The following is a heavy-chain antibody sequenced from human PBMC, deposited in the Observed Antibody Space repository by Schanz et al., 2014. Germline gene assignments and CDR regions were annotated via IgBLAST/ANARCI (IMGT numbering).Heavy chain of an antibody. Sequence: QVQLVQSGAEVKQPGASVKVSCKASGYTFTSYYMHWVRQAPGQGLEWMGLINPSVGNTNYAQKFRGRVTMTRDTSTSTVYMEVSDLRSEDTAVYYCAKVDRTRYYAMDVWGQGTTVTVSS. CDR1: GYTFTSYY. J-gene: IGHJ6*02. CDR2: INPSVGNT. V-gene: IGHV1-46*01. CDR3: AKVDRTRYYAMDV. D-gene: IGHD3-9*01.